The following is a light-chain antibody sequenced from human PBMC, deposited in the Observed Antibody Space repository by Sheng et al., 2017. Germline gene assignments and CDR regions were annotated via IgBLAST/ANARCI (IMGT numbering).Light chain of an antibody. V-gene: IGKV3-11*01. Sequence: EIVLTQSPGTLSLSPGETGTLSCRASQTVSKRYLAWYQQKPGQAPRLIIYDVSNRATGIPARFSGGGSGTDFTLTIRNLEPEDVAVYYCQHGASWPLTFGGGTKVEI. CDR3: QHGASWPLT. CDR2: DVS. J-gene: IGKJ4*01. CDR1: QTVSKRY.